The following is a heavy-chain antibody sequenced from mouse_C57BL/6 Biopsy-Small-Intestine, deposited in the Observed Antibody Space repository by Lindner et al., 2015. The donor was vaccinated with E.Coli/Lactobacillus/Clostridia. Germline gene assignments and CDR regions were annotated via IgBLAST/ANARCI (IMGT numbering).Heavy chain of an antibody. CDR2: INPNNGGI. CDR3: ARDDCSGGSCYPLENLDL. J-gene: IGHJ3*01. Sequence: SVKVSCKASGYTFTGHYMHWVRQAPGQGLEWMGRINPNNGGINYAQKFQGRVTMTRDTSISTAYMELSSLRPDDTAVYYCARDDCSGGSCYPLENLDLWGRGNLVTVS. CDR1: GYTFTGHY. D-gene: IGHD1-1*02. V-gene: IGHV1-53*01.